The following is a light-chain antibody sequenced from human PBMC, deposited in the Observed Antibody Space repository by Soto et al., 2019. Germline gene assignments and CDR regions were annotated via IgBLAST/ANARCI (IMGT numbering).Light chain of an antibody. CDR1: SSDVGGYDY. CDR3: YSYAGRSTSAF. CDR2: DVT. V-gene: IGLV2-11*01. J-gene: IGLJ1*01. Sequence: QSVLTQPRPVSGSPGQSCTISCTGTSSDVGGYDYVSWYQQHPGKAPKLMSYDVTKRPSGVPDRCSGSKSGNTASLTISGLQAEDEADYFCYSYAGRSTSAFFGPGTKLTVL.